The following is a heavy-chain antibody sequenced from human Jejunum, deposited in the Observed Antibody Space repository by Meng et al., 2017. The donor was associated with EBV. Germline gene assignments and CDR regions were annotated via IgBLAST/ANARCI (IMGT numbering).Heavy chain of an antibody. D-gene: IGHD4-17*01. V-gene: IGHV2-5*02. CDR1: GFSLSTSGVG. Sequence: HIHLKEYCPTLVKPKETRTVTCTFSGFSLSTSGVGVGWIRQSPGKALEWLAHIYWDENKRYSTSLRSRLSIMKDTSKSQVVLTMTNMDPVDTATYYCARRYGDYVRYFDSWGQGILVTVSS. CDR3: ARRYGDYVRYFDS. J-gene: IGHJ4*02. CDR2: IYWDENK.